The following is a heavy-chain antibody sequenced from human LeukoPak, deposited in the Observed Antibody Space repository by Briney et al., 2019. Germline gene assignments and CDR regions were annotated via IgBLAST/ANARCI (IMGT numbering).Heavy chain of an antibody. CDR2: INAGNGNT. J-gene: IGHJ3*02. D-gene: IGHD3-22*01. CDR3: ARDPTRLYYYDSSGRDTDAFDI. V-gene: IGHV1-3*01. CDR1: GYTFTSYA. Sequence: GASVKVSCKASGYTFTSYAMHWVRQAPGQRLEWMGWINAGNGNTKYSQEFQGRVTITRDTSASTAYMELSSLRSDDTAVYYCARDPTRLYYYDSSGRDTDAFDIWGQGTMVTVSS.